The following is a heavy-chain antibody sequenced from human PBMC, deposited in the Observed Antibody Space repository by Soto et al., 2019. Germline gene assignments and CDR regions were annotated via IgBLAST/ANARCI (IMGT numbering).Heavy chain of an antibody. CDR1: GGSFSGYY. CDR2: IYYSGST. CDR3: ARGAGNRGDYYYYMDV. Sequence: SETLSLTCAVYGGSFSGYYWSWIRQHPGKGLEWIGYIYYSGSTYYNPSLKSRVTISVDTSKNQFSLKLSSVTAADTAVYYCARGAGNRGDYYYYMDVWGKGTTVTVSS. D-gene: IGHD7-27*01. V-gene: IGHV4-31*11. J-gene: IGHJ6*03.